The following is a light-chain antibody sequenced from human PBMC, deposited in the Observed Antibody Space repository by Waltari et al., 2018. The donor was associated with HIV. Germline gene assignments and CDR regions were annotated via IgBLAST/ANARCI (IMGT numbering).Light chain of an antibody. J-gene: IGLJ2*01. CDR1: SGSGSTSHY. V-gene: IGLV8-61*01. CDR3: RLYMGSDTWL. CDR2: TTV. Sequence: QTVVTQEPSSSLSPGGQVTLTFCLNSGSGSTSHYPPWNQQTPGQAPRTLIVTTVIRSAGVPDRFAGSILGSKAALTITGAQADDESDYHCRLYMGSDTWLFGGGTRLTVL.